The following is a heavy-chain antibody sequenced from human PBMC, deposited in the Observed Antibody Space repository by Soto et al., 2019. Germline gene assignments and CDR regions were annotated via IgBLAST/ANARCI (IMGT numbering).Heavy chain of an antibody. V-gene: IGHV4-34*01. Sequence: PSETLSLTCAVYGGSFSGYYWSWIRQPPGKGLEWIGEINRSGSTNYNPSLKSRVTISVDTSKNQFSLKLSSVTAADTAVYYCARLRPIAARPRSYYSSYGMDVWGQGTTVTVSS. CDR1: GGSFSGYY. J-gene: IGHJ6*02. CDR2: INRSGST. CDR3: ARLRPIAARPRSYYSSYGMDV. D-gene: IGHD6-6*01.